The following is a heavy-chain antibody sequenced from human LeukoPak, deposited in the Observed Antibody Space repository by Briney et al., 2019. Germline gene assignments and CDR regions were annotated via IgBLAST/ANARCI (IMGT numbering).Heavy chain of an antibody. CDR3: AKEWSTGITMVRAYDY. Sequence: GGSLRLSCAAFGFTFSSYAMSWVRQAPGKGLEWASAISGSGGSTYYADSVKGRSTISRDNSKNTLYLQMNSLRAEDTAVYYCAKEWSTGITMVRAYDYWGQGTLVTVSS. CDR2: ISGSGGST. CDR1: GFTFSSYA. J-gene: IGHJ4*02. D-gene: IGHD3-10*01. V-gene: IGHV3-23*01.